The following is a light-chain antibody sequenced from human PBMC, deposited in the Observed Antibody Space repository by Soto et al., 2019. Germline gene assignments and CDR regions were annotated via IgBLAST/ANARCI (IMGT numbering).Light chain of an antibody. V-gene: IGKV3-15*01. CDR1: QSVTSSY. J-gene: IGKJ5*01. CDR3: QQYSKWPIT. CDR2: GIS. Sequence: EIVLTQSPATLSLSPGERATLSCGASQSVTSSYLAWYQQKPGQAPRLLIYGISTRATGIPARFSGSGSGTEFSLTISSLQSEDFAVYYCQQYSKWPITFGQGTRLEIK.